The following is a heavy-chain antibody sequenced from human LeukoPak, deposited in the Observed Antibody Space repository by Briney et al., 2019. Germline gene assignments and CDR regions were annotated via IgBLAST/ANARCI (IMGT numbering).Heavy chain of an antibody. CDR3: ARHGSYSLAF. CDR2: IYYIGST. D-gene: IGHD1-26*01. Sequence: SETPSLTCTVSGGSISSGGYWSWLRQPPGKGLEWIGQIYYIGSTNYNPSLESRVIMSLDKSTNQLSLRFNSVTAADTAVYYCARHGSYSLAFWGQGALVTVSS. V-gene: IGHV4-4*02. J-gene: IGHJ4*02. CDR1: GGSISSGGY.